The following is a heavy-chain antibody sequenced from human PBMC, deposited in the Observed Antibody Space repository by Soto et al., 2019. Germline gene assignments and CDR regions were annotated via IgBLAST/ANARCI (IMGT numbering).Heavy chain of an antibody. CDR2: VNPNSGGT. Sequence: ASVKVSCKASGYTFTGYYIHWVRQGPGQGLEWMGWVNPNSGGTGYAQRFQGRVTMTRDTSINSVYMELSRLRSDDTATYFCARGNSGDDDEFDYWGQGTPVTV. J-gene: IGHJ4*02. V-gene: IGHV1-2*02. CDR1: GYTFTGYY. D-gene: IGHD5-12*01. CDR3: ARGNSGDDDEFDY.